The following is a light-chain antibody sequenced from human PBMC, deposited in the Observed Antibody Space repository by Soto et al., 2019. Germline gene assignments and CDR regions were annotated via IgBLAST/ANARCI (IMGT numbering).Light chain of an antibody. CDR3: SSYTGSSVV. V-gene: IGLV2-14*02. J-gene: IGLJ2*01. CDR1: SSDVGSYNL. Sequence: QSALTQPASVSGSPGQSITISCTGTSSDVGSYNLVSWYQQHPGKAPKLMIYEGSKRHSGVSNRFSGSKSGNTASLTISGLQAEDEADYYCSSYTGSSVVFGGGTKLTVL. CDR2: EGS.